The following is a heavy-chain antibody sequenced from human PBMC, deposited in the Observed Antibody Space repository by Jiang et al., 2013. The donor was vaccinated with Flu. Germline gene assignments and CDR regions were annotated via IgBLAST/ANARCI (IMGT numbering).Heavy chain of an antibody. CDR1: GYTFTGYY. D-gene: IGHD6-13*01. V-gene: IGHV1-2*02. Sequence: GAEVKKPGASVKVSCKASGYTFTGYYMHWVRQAPGQGLEWMGWINPNSGGTNYAQKFQGRVTMTRDTSISTAYMELSRLRSDDTAVYYCAREGALGYSRRFFDIWGQGTMVTVSS. CDR3: AREGALGYSRRFFDI. CDR2: INPNSGGT. J-gene: IGHJ3*02.